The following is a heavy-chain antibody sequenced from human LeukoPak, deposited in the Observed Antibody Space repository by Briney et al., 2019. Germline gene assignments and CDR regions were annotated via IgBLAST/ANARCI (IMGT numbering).Heavy chain of an antibody. CDR1: GGSISSSSYY. CDR2: IYYSGST. Sequence: SETLSLTCTVSGGSISSSSYYWGWNRQPPGKGLEWIGSIYYSGSTYYNPSLKRRVTISVDTSKNQFSLKLSSVTAADTAVYYCARLPEMATTGARFDYWGQGTLVTVSS. CDR3: ARLPEMATTGARFDY. V-gene: IGHV4-39*01. D-gene: IGHD5-24*01. J-gene: IGHJ4*02.